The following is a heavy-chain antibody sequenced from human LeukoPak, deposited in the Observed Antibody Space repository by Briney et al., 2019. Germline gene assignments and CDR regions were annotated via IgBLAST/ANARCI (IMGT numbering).Heavy chain of an antibody. CDR3: ARHAGPIVVVPAAHFDY. Sequence: GESLKISCKGSRYSFTSYWIGWVRQMPGKGLAWMGIIYPGDSDTRYSPSFQGQVTISADKSISTAYLQWSSLKASDTAMYYCARHAGPIVVVPAAHFDYWGQGTLVTVSS. V-gene: IGHV5-51*01. D-gene: IGHD2-2*01. CDR2: IYPGDSDT. CDR1: RYSFTSYW. J-gene: IGHJ4*02.